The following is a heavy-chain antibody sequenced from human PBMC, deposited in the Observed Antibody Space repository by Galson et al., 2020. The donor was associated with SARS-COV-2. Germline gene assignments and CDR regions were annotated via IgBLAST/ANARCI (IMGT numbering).Heavy chain of an antibody. V-gene: IGHV3-30-3*01. D-gene: IGHD3-10*01. CDR1: GFTFSSYA. CDR3: ARDPGANYYYYYGMDV. J-gene: IGHJ6*02. Sequence: GESLKISCAASGFTFSSYAMHWVRQAPGKGLEWVAVISYDGSNKYYADSVKGRFTISRDNSKNTLYLQMNSLIAEDTAVYYCARDPGANYYYYYGMDVWGQGTTVTVSS. CDR2: ISYDGSNK.